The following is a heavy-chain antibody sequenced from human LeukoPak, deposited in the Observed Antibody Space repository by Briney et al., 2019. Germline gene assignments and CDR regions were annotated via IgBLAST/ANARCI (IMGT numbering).Heavy chain of an antibody. D-gene: IGHD4-11*01. CDR3: AREGSNYRYYYYYYMDV. CDR2: ISAYNGNT. J-gene: IGHJ6*03. Sequence: ASVKVSCKASGYTFTSYGISWVRQAPGQGLEWMGWISAYNGNTNYAQKLQGRVTMTTDTSTSTAYMELRSLRSDDTAVYYCAREGSNYRYYYYYYMDVWGKGTTVTVSS. V-gene: IGHV1-18*01. CDR1: GYTFTSYG.